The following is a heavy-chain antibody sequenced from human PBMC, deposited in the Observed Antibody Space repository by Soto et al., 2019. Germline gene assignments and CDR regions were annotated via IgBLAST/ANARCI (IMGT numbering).Heavy chain of an antibody. J-gene: IGHJ4*02. CDR2: ISGNGGNT. D-gene: IGHD6-13*01. CDR3: AMWTGKSRSWYGPFEY. Sequence: GGSLRLSCAASGFTFSSHVMIWVRLAPGKGLEWVSFISGNGGNTLHADSVKGRFAISRDNSKNTLYLQMNSLRAEDSAIYYCAMWTGKSRSWYGPFEYWGQGDLVTVS. CDR1: GFTFSSHV. V-gene: IGHV3-23*01.